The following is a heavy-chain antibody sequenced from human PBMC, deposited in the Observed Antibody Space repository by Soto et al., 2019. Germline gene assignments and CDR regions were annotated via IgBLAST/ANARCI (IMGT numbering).Heavy chain of an antibody. Sequence: PTLSLTCAIPGDSVSSNSSSWKWIRKSPSRGLEWLGRTYYRSKWYNDYAVSVESRITINPDPSKNQFSLQLNSVTPEDTAIYYCARCLNYYASGSPSSVMDVWGHGTT. CDR3: ARCLNYYASGSPSSVMDV. J-gene: IGHJ6*02. CDR2: TYYRSKWYN. CDR1: GDSVSSNSSS. V-gene: IGHV6-1*01. D-gene: IGHD3-10*01.